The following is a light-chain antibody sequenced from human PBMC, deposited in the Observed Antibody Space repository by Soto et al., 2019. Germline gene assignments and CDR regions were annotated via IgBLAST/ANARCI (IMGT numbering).Light chain of an antibody. J-gene: IGLJ3*02. V-gene: IGLV1-40*01. Sequence: QTVVTQPPSGSGAPGQRVTISCTGSSSNIGAGYDVHWYQQLPGTAPKLLIYGNTNRPSGVPDRFSDSKSGTSASLAITGLQAEDEADYYCQSYESSLSGWVFGGGTKVTVL. CDR2: GNT. CDR3: QSYESSLSGWV. CDR1: SSNIGAGYD.